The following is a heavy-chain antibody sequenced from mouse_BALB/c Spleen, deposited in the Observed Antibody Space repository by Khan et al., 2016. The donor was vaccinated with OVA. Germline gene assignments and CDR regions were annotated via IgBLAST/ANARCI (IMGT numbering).Heavy chain of an antibody. CDR3: TNGNYGWFAY. J-gene: IGHJ3*01. V-gene: IGHV5-9-1*01. D-gene: IGHD2-1*01. Sequence: EVELVESGGGLVEPGGSLKLSCAASGFTFSSFVMSWVRQTTEKRLEWVATISSAATYTYYPDSIKGRFTISRDNAKNTLYLHMNSLRSDDTAIYYCTNGNYGWFAYWGLGTLVTVST. CDR2: ISSAATYT. CDR1: GFTFSSFV.